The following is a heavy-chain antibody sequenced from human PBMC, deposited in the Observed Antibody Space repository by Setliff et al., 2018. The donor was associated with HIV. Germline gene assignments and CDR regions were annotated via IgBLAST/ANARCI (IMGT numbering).Heavy chain of an antibody. J-gene: IGHJ3*01. Sequence: SETLSLTCAVYGGSFSGYYWSWIRQPPGKGLEWIGEINRSGGTNYNPSLKSRVTMSIDTSKNQFSLNVSSVTAADTAVYYCARGWGHDGFDFWGQGTMVTVSS. V-gene: IGHV4-34*01. CDR2: INRSGGT. D-gene: IGHD7-27*01. CDR1: GGSFSGYY. CDR3: ARGWGHDGFDF.